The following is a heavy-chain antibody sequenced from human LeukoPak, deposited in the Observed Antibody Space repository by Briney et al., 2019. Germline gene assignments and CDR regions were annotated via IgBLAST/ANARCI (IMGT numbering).Heavy chain of an antibody. CDR3: ARGTGLLLWFGELFSAFDI. CDR1: GFTFSSYA. V-gene: IGHV3-30*04. Sequence: GGSLRLSCAASGFTFSSYAMHWVRQAPGKGLEWVAVISYDGSNKYYADSVKGRFTISRDNSKNTLYLQMNSLRAEDTAVCYCARGTGLLLWFGELFSAFDIWGQGTMVTVSS. J-gene: IGHJ3*02. CDR2: ISYDGSNK. D-gene: IGHD3-10*01.